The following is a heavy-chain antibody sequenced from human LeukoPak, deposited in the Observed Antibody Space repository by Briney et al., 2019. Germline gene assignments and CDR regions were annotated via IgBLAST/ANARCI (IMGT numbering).Heavy chain of an antibody. CDR2: INHSGST. V-gene: IGHV4-34*01. Sequence: SETLSLTCAVYGGSFSGYYWSWIRQPPGKGLEWIGEINHSGSTNYNPSLKSRVTISIDTSKNQFSLRLSSVTAADTAVFYCARSTDGTTSSGWYVDYWGQGTLVTVSS. D-gene: IGHD6-19*01. J-gene: IGHJ4*02. CDR3: ARSTDGTTSSGWYVDY. CDR1: GGSFSGYY.